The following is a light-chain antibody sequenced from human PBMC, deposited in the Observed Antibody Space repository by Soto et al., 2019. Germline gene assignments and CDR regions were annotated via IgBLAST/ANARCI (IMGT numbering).Light chain of an antibody. CDR3: SSFTAYSTLVV. Sequence: QSVLTQPASVSGSPGQSITISCTGTSSDIGGYNYVSWYQQYPGKAPKLMIYDVTNRPSGVSNRFSGSKSGNTASLTISGLPAEDEADYYCSSFTAYSTLVVFGGGTKLTVL. CDR2: DVT. V-gene: IGLV2-14*01. CDR1: SSDIGGYNY. J-gene: IGLJ2*01.